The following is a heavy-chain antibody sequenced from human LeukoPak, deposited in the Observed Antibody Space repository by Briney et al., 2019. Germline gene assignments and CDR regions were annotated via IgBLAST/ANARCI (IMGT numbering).Heavy chain of an antibody. D-gene: IGHD1-26*01. Sequence: GGSLRLSCAVSGFPSTTAWMTWVRQAPGKGLEWVADIRQDGSDKYYVDSVKGRFIISRDNAKNSLSLHMNSLSAEDTAVYYCARVKGSYCSDYWGQGTLVTVSS. CDR2: IRQDGSDK. CDR3: ARVKGSYCSDY. V-gene: IGHV3-7*01. CDR1: GFPSTTAW. J-gene: IGHJ4*02.